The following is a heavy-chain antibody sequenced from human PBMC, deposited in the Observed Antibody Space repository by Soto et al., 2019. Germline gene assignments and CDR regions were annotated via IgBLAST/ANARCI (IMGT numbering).Heavy chain of an antibody. CDR2: ISATGGST. Sequence: GGSLRLSCAASGFTFNSYAMNWVRQAPGKGLEWVATISATGGSTYYADSVKGRFTISRDNSKNTPYLQMNGLRVEDTAVYYCAKDRLAGNFDYWGQGTQVTVPQ. CDR1: GFTFNSYA. CDR3: AKDRLAGNFDY. V-gene: IGHV3-23*01. J-gene: IGHJ4*02.